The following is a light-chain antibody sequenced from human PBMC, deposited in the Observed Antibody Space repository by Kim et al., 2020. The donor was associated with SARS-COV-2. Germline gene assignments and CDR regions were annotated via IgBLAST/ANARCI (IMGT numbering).Light chain of an antibody. V-gene: IGKV1-5*03. CDR2: KAS. CDR3: QQYNSYPWT. Sequence: DIQMTQSPSTRSASVGDRVTITCRASQSISIWLAWYQQKPGKAPKLLIYKASSLESGVPSRFSGSGSGTEFTLTISSLQPDDFATYYCQQYNSYPWTFGQGTKVDIK. CDR1: QSISIW. J-gene: IGKJ1*01.